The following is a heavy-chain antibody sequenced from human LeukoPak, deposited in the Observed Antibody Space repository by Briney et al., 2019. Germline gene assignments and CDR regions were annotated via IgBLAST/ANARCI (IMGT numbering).Heavy chain of an antibody. CDR3: ARGGSGYLDY. V-gene: IGHV3-23*01. Sequence: GGTLRLSCAASGFTLRRYDMNWVRQAPGKGLEWVSTIVSGGNTYYADSVKGRFTISRDNSKNTLYLQMNSLRAEDTAVYYCARGGSGYLDYWGQGTLVTVSS. J-gene: IGHJ4*02. CDR1: GFTLRRYD. CDR2: IVSGGNT. D-gene: IGHD2-15*01.